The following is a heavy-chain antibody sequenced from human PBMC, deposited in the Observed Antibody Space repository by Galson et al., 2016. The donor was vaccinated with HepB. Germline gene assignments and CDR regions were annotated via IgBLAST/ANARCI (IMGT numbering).Heavy chain of an antibody. CDR1: GGSFNDYY. CDR3: ARHPRGYNYGTDGMDV. Sequence: SETLSLTCAVYGGSFNDYYWSWIRQSPGKGLEWIGEINHSESTNFNPSLKSRVTISLDTSKNQLSLRMGSVTAADTAVYYCARHPRGYNYGTDGMDVGGQGTTVIVSS. D-gene: IGHD5-18*01. CDR2: INHSEST. V-gene: IGHV4-34*01. J-gene: IGHJ6*02.